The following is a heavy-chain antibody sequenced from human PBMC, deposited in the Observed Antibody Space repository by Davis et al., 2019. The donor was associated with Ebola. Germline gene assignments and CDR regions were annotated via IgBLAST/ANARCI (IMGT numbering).Heavy chain of an antibody. V-gene: IGHV3-30-3*01. Sequence: GESLKISCAASGFTFSSYAMSWVRQAPGKGLEWVAVMSYDGSNEYYADSVKGRFTISRDNAKNTLYLQMNSLRAEDTAVYYCARDLGPYYYGMDVWGQGTTVTVSS. J-gene: IGHJ6*02. CDR3: ARDLGPYYYGMDV. CDR1: GFTFSSYA. D-gene: IGHD3/OR15-3a*01. CDR2: MSYDGSNE.